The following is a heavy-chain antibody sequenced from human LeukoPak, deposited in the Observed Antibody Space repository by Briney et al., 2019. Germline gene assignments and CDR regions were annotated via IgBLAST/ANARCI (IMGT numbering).Heavy chain of an antibody. V-gene: IGHV4-4*02. CDR1: GGSISSTNW. CDR3: ARDRGSSSWYFDY. CDR2: VHLSGRT. Sequence: PSETLSLTCGVSGGSISSTNWWTWVRQPPGEGLEWIGEVHLSGRTNYNPSLESRVTMSVDKSKNQFSLKLSSVTAADTAVYYCARDRGSSSWYFDYWGQGTLVTVSS. J-gene: IGHJ4*02. D-gene: IGHD6-13*01.